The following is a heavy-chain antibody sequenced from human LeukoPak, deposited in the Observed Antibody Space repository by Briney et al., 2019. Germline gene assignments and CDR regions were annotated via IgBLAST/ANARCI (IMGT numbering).Heavy chain of an antibody. Sequence: SETLSLTCTVSGGSISSSSYYWGWIRQPPGKGLEWIGSIYYSGSTYYNPSLKSRVTISVDTSKNQFSLKLSSVIAADTAVYYCARNYYVLPYYFDYWGQGTLVTVSS. CDR2: IYYSGST. J-gene: IGHJ4*02. CDR3: ARNYYVLPYYFDY. D-gene: IGHD3-10*02. V-gene: IGHV4-39*07. CDR1: GGSISSSSYY.